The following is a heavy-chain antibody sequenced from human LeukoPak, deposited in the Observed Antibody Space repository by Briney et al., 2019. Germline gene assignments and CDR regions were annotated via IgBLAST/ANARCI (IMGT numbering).Heavy chain of an antibody. J-gene: IGHJ4*02. V-gene: IGHV1-69*01. D-gene: IGHD3-22*01. CDR2: IIPIFGTA. CDR3: ARGYLDYYDSSGYPYYFDY. CDR1: GGTFSSYA. Sequence: GSSVTVSCTASGGTFSSYAISWVRQAPGQGLEWMGGIIPIFGTANYAQKFQGRVTITADESTSTAYMELSSLRSEDTAVYYCARGYLDYYDSSGYPYYFDYWGQGTLVTVSS.